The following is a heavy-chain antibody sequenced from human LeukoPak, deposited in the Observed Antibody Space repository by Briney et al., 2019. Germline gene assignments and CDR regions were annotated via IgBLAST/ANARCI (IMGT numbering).Heavy chain of an antibody. CDR2: IGGSGGST. V-gene: IGHV3-23*01. J-gene: IGHJ4*02. CDR3: AKDSKGYSSGWDLDY. Sequence: GGSLRLSCAASGFTFSSYAMSWVRQAPGKGLEWVSAIGGSGGSTYYAESVKGRFTISRDNSKNTLYLQMNSLRAEDTALYYCAKDSKGYSSGWDLDYWGQGTLVTVSS. D-gene: IGHD6-19*01. CDR1: GFTFSSYA.